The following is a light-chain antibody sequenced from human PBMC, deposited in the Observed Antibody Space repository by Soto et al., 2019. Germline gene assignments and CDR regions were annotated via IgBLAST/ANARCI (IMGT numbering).Light chain of an antibody. V-gene: IGKV1-33*01. CDR3: QQYDNFPLT. CDR1: QDISNY. CDR2: DAS. J-gene: IGKJ4*01. Sequence: DLQMTQSPSSLSASVGARVTITCQASQDISNYLNWYQQKPGKAPNLLIYDASNLQTGVPSRFRGRGSGTDFTFTISNLQPDDSATYYCQQYDNFPLTFGGGTKVEIK.